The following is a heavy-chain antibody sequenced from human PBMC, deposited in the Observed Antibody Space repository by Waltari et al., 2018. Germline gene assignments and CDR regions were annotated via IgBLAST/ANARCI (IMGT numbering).Heavy chain of an antibody. CDR3: AADRTGTTEFDY. D-gene: IGHD1-7*01. CDR1: GGTFSSYT. J-gene: IGHJ4*02. Sequence: QVQLVQSGAEVKKPGSSLKVSCKSSGGTFSSYTISWVRQAPGQGLEWMGRIIPIRGIANYAQKFQEIVTITRDMSTSTAYMELSSMRSEDTAVYYCAADRTGTTEFDYWGQGTLVIVSS. CDR2: IIPIRGIA. V-gene: IGHV1-69*02.